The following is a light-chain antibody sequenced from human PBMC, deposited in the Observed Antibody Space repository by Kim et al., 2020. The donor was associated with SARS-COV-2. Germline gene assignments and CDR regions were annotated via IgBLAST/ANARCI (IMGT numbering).Light chain of an antibody. Sequence: QSALTQPPSVSGSPGQSVTISCTGTSSDVGSYNRVSWYQQSPGTAPKVMIYEVTNRPSGVPNRFSGSKSGNTASLTISGLQAEDEADYYCSSYTISSSVVFGGGTQLTV. CDR2: EVT. V-gene: IGLV2-18*02. J-gene: IGLJ2*01. CDR3: SSYTISSSVV. CDR1: SSDVGSYNR.